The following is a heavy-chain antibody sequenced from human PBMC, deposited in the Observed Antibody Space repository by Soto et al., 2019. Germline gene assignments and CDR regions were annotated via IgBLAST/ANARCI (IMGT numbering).Heavy chain of an antibody. D-gene: IGHD2-15*01. Sequence: QVQLVQSGAEVKKPGSSVKVSCKSSGGTFGSYAISWVRQAPGQGLEWMGGVIPIFGTPHYAQKFHGRVTITADIPTSTAYLELSSLKSADTAVYYCAKIRWTISLQEEDAIGGKGTLVTVS. CDR1: GGTFGSYA. V-gene: IGHV1-69*06. CDR3: AKIRWTISLQEEDAI. J-gene: IGHJ4*02. CDR2: VIPIFGTP.